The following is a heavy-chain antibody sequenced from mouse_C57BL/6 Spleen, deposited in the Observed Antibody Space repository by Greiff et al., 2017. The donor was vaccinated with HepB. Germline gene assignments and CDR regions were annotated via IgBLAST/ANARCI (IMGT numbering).Heavy chain of an antibody. CDR1: GYTFTSYW. V-gene: IGHV1-59*01. Sequence: VQLQQPGAELVRPGTSVKLSCKASGYTFTSYWMHWVKQRPGQGLEWIGVIDPSDSYTNYNQKFKGKATLTVDTSSSAAYMQLSSLTSEDSAVYYCARQLRLPFFAYWGQGTLVTVSA. CDR2: IDPSDSYT. J-gene: IGHJ3*01. D-gene: IGHD3-2*02. CDR3: ARQLRLPFFAY.